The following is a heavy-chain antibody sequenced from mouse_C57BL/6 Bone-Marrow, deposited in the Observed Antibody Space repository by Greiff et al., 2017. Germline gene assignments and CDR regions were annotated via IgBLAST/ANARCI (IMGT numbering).Heavy chain of an antibody. Sequence: VKLVESGAELARPGASVKLSCKASGYTFTSYGISWVKQRTGQGLEWIGEIYPRSGNTYYNEKFKGKATLTADKSSSTAYMELRSLTSEDSAVYFCARVGRGFAYWGQGTLVTVSA. CDR3: ARVGRGFAY. CDR1: GYTFTSYG. CDR2: IYPRSGNT. J-gene: IGHJ3*01. V-gene: IGHV1-81*01.